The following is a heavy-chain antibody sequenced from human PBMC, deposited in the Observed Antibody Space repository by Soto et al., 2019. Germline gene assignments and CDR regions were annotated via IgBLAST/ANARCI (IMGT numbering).Heavy chain of an antibody. D-gene: IGHD3-16*02. CDR3: AKGRDDYIWGSYRYSGDIDGLIFDY. Sequence: GGSLRLSCAASGFTFSSYAMSWVRQAPGKGLEWVSAISGSGGSTYYADSVKGRFTISRDNSKNTLYLQMNSLRAEDTAVYYCAKGRDDYIWGSYRYSGDIDGLIFDYWGQGTLVTVSS. J-gene: IGHJ4*02. V-gene: IGHV3-23*01. CDR1: GFTFSSYA. CDR2: ISGSGGST.